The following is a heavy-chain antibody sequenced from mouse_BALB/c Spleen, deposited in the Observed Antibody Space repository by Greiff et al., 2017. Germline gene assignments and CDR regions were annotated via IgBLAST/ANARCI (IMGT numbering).Heavy chain of an antibody. CDR2: IWAGGST. J-gene: IGHJ2*01. CDR1: GFSLTSYG. V-gene: IGHV2-9*02. Sequence: QVQLKESGPGLVAPSQSLSITCTVSGFSLTSYGVHWVRQPPGKGLEWLGVIWAGGSTNYNSALMSRLSISKDNSKSQVFLKMNSLQTDDTAMYYCARDKGTVVARDYFDYWGQGTTLTVSS. D-gene: IGHD1-1*01. CDR3: ARDKGTVVARDYFDY.